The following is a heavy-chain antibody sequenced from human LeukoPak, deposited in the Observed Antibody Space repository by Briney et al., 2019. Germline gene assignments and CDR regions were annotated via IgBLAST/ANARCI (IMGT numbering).Heavy chain of an antibody. CDR1: GGTFSSYA. J-gene: IGHJ6*02. Sequence: AASVKVSCTASGGTFSSYAISWVRQAPGQGLEWMGRIIPILGIANYAQKFQGRVTITADKSTSTAYMELSSLRSEDTAVYYCARPVTTTTFDYYYGMDVWGQGTTVTVSS. D-gene: IGHD4-11*01. CDR3: ARPVTTTTFDYYYGMDV. CDR2: IIPILGIA. V-gene: IGHV1-69*04.